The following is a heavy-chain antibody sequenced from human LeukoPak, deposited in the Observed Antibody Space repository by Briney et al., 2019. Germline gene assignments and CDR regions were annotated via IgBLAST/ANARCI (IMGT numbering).Heavy chain of an antibody. V-gene: IGHV1-18*01. J-gene: IGHJ4*02. CDR3: AKDSRRGYSYGYDY. D-gene: IGHD5-18*01. Sequence: EASVKVSFKASGYTFSSYGVSWVRQAPGQGLEWMGWINTYNVNTNYAQKFQGRVTLTTDASTSTAYMELRSLRSEDTAVYYCAKDSRRGYSYGYDYWGQGTLVTVSS. CDR1: GYTFSSYG. CDR2: INTYNVNT.